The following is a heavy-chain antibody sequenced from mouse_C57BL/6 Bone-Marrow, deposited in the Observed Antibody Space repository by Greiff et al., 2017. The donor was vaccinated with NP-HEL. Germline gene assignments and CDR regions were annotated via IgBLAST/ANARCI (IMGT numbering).Heavy chain of an antibody. CDR3: ARCGYYGFAY. V-gene: IGHV7-3*01. CDR1: GFTFTDYY. J-gene: IGHJ3*01. Sequence: EVKLQESGGGLVQPGGSLSLSCAASGFTFTDYYMSWVRQPPGKALEWLGFIRNKANGYTTEYSASVKGRFTISRDNSQSILYLQMNALRAEDSATYYCARCGYYGFAYWGQGTLVTVSA. CDR2: IRNKANGYTT. D-gene: IGHD2-3*01.